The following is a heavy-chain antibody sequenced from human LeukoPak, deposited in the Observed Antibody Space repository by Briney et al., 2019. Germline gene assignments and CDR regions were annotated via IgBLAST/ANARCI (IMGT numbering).Heavy chain of an antibody. CDR1: GFTFGDYA. Sequence: GGSLRLSCTASGFTFGDYAMSWVRQAPGKGLEWVGFVRSKAYGGTTEYAASVKGRFTISRDDSKSIAYLQMNSLKTEDTAVYYCTRAPYYDYVWGSYRYTLGGDYYYYYMDVWGKGTTVTISS. V-gene: IGHV3-49*04. CDR3: TRAPYYDYVWGSYRYTLGGDYYYYYMDV. D-gene: IGHD3-16*02. CDR2: VRSKAYGGTT. J-gene: IGHJ6*03.